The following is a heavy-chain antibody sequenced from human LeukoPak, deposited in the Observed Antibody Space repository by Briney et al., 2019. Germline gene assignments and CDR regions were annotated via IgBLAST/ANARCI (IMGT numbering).Heavy chain of an antibody. V-gene: IGHV3-21*01. Sequence: GSLRLSCAASGFTFSSYSMNWVRQAPGKGLEWVSSISSSSSYIYYADSVKGRFTISRDNAKNSLYLQMNSLRAEDTAVYYCARGNQLYGMDVWGQGTTVTVSS. CDR2: ISSSSSYI. CDR1: GFTFSSYS. J-gene: IGHJ6*02. CDR3: ARGNQLYGMDV. D-gene: IGHD1-14*01.